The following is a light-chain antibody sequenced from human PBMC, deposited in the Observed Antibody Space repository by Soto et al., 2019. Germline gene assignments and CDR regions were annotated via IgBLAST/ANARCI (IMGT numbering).Light chain of an antibody. Sequence: QSVLTQPASVSGFPGQASTISCTGTSSDVGGYTYVSWYQQHPGKAPKFIIYDVSNRPSGVSNRFSGSKSGNTASLTISGLQAEDEADYYCSSYTTSNTRQIVFGTGTKVT. CDR3: SSYTTSNTRQIV. CDR2: DVS. V-gene: IGLV2-14*01. J-gene: IGLJ1*01. CDR1: SSDVGGYTY.